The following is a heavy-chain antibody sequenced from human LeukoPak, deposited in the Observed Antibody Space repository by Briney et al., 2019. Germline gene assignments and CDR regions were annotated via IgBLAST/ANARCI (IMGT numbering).Heavy chain of an antibody. D-gene: IGHD6-19*01. V-gene: IGHV4-59*01. CDR3: ARVKQWLVPNFDY. J-gene: IGHJ4*02. Sequence: SSETLPLTCTVSGGSISSYYWSWIRQPPGKGLEWIGYIYYSGSTNYNPSLKSRVTISVDTSKNQFSLKLSSVTAADTAVYYCARVKQWLVPNFDYWGQGTLVTVSS. CDR2: IYYSGST. CDR1: GGSISSYY.